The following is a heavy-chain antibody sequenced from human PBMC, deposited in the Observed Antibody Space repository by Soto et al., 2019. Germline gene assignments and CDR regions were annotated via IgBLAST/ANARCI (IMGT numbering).Heavy chain of an antibody. J-gene: IGHJ4*02. CDR3: AKDRRGSSAITHYFDY. CDR1: GFTFDDYA. V-gene: IGHV3-9*01. CDR2: ISWNSGSI. Sequence: QPGGSLRLSCAASGFTFDDYAMHWVRQAPGKGLEWVSGISWNSGSIGYADSVKGRFTISRDNAKNSLYLQMNSLRAEDTALYYCAKDRRGSSAITHYFDYWGQGTLVTVSS. D-gene: IGHD2-2*01.